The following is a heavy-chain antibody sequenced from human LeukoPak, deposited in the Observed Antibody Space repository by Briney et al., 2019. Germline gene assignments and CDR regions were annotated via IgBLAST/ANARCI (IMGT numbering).Heavy chain of an antibody. CDR2: IYTSGST. J-gene: IGHJ6*03. CDR3: ARGMWDIVVVPAAMNYYYYMDV. D-gene: IGHD2-2*01. Sequence: KPSETLSLTCTVSGGSISSYYWSWIRQPAGKGLEWIGRIYTSGSTNYNPSLKSRVTMSVDTSKNQFSLKLSSVTAADTAVYYCARGMWDIVVVPAAMNYYYYMDVWGKGTTVTVSS. V-gene: IGHV4-4*07. CDR1: GGSISSYY.